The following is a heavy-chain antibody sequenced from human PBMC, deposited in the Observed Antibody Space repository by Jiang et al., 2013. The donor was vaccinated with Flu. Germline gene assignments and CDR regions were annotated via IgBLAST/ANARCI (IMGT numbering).Heavy chain of an antibody. D-gene: IGHD2-21*01. J-gene: IGHJ4*02. CDR2: ISYDGSNK. V-gene: IGHV3-30*18. Sequence: EWVAVISYDGSNKYYADSVKGRFTISRDNSKNTLYLQMNSLRAEDTAVYYCAKEQSLVEFDYWGQGTLVTVSS. CDR3: AKEQSLVEFDY.